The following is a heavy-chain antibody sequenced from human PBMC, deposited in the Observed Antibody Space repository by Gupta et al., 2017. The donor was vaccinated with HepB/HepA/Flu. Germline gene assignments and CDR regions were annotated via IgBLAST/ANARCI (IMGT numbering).Heavy chain of an antibody. J-gene: IGHJ3*02. CDR3: ARAPGGHDAFDI. Sequence: EVQLVESGGGLVQPGRSLRLSCVASGFAFDNSAMHWVRQAPGKGLEWVSGISWNSGIIGQAESVKGRFTTSRDNAKNSLFLQMNSLRPEDTALYFCARAPGGHDAFDIWGQGTMVTVSS. D-gene: IGHD3-16*01. V-gene: IGHV3-9*01. CDR1: GFAFDNSA. CDR2: ISWNSGII.